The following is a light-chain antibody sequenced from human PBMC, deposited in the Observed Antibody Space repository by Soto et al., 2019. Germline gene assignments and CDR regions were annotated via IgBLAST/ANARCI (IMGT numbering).Light chain of an antibody. J-gene: IGKJ3*01. CDR3: QQSYSTPRT. CDR2: AAS. V-gene: IGKV1-39*01. Sequence: DIQMTQSPSSLSASVGDRVTITCRASQSISSYLNWYQQKPGKAPKLLIYAASSLQSGVPSRFSGSGSGTDFTLTISSLQPEDVATYYCQQSYSTPRTFGPGTTVDIK. CDR1: QSISSY.